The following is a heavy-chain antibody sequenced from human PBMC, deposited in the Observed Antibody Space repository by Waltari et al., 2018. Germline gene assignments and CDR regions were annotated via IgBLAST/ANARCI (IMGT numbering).Heavy chain of an antibody. CDR1: GYTFTAYH. CDR2: VKSNSGDR. CDR3: AREGLTGRGFDY. V-gene: IGHV1-2*02. J-gene: IGHJ4*02. D-gene: IGHD3-10*01. Sequence: QVQLVQSGAEVKKPGASVKVSCKTSGYTFTAYHMQWVRQAPGQGLEWMGGVKSNSGDRGYAKKFLGRVTMTRETSVSTIYMELSGLKSDDTAVYYCAREGLTGRGFDYWGQGTLVTVSS.